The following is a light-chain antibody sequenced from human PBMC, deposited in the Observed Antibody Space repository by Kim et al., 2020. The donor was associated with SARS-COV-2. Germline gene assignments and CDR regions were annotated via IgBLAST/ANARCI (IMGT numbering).Light chain of an antibody. CDR3: QQYGDSPPGT. V-gene: IGKV3-20*01. CDR2: AAS. J-gene: IGKJ2*01. Sequence: SPGERATLSCRASQSISSTHLAWYQQQPGQVPRLLIYAASYRAPGTPARFSGSGSGTDFTLTISGLEPEDFAVYYCQQYGDSPPGTFGQGTKLEI. CDR1: QSISSTH.